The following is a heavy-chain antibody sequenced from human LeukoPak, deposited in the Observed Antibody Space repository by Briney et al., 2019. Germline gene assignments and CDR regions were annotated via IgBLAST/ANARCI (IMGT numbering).Heavy chain of an antibody. D-gene: IGHD3-3*01. CDR2: VHLDGRT. CDR1: GGSVINTNW. CDR3: AREGGFYRPLNY. J-gene: IGHJ4*02. V-gene: IGHV4-4*02. Sequence: PSETLSLTCGVSGGSVINTNWWTWVRQPPGKGLEWIGEVHLDGRTNYNPSLESRLTMSVDVSENQVSLKLTSVTAADTAVYYCAREGGFYRPLNYSGQGTLVTVSS.